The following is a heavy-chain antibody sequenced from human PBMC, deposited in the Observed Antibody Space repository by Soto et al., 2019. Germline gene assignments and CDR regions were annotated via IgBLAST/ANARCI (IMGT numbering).Heavy chain of an antibody. CDR2: ISSTTNYI. V-gene: IGHV3-21*06. CDR1: GFTFTRYS. Sequence: EVQLVESGGGLVKPGGSLRLSCAASGFTFTRYSMNWVRQAPGKGLEWVPSISSTTNYIYYGDSMKVRFTISRDNAKNSLYREITSLRAEDTTVYYCARESEDLTSNFDYWGQGTLVTVSS. CDR3: ARESEDLTSNFDY. J-gene: IGHJ4*02.